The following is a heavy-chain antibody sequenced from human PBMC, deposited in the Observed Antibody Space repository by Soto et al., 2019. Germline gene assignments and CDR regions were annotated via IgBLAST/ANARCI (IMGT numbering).Heavy chain of an antibody. V-gene: IGHV3-30-3*02. CDR1: GFTFSHYA. J-gene: IGHJ4*02. CDR2: ISYDGTKS. CDR3: VKDREYYYDNSGYYYFDY. D-gene: IGHD3-22*01. Sequence: QVHLVESGGGVVQPGRSLRLSCAASGFTFSHYAMHWVRQAPGKGLEWVAVISYDGTKSFYAKSVKGRFTISRDTSKNTLDLQLNSLGADDTAVYYCVKDREYYYDNSGYYYFDYWGQGTLVTVSS.